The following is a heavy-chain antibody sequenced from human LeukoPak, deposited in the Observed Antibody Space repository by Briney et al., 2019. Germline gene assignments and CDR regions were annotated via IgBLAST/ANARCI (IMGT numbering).Heavy chain of an antibody. CDR1: GFTFSTYS. V-gene: IGHV3-48*02. D-gene: IGHD3-3*01. CDR3: VRADYNFWSGNYPIDY. J-gene: IGHJ4*02. CDR2: ISSSSSTI. Sequence: GGSLRLSCAASGFTFSTYSMNWVCQAPGKGLEWVSYISSSSSTIYYADSVKGRFTTSRDNSKSSLFLQMNSLSDEDTAVDYWVRADYNFWSGNYPIDYWGQGTLVTVSS.